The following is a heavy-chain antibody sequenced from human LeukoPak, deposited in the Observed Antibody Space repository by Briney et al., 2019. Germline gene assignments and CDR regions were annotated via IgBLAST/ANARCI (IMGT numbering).Heavy chain of an antibody. CDR2: IYYSGST. CDR3: ARGSAWYFVY. Sequence: SETLSLTCNVSGASVSSGSYYWSWIRQPPGKGLEWIGYIYYSGSTNYNPSLKSRVTISVDTSKNQFSLKLSSVTAADTAVYYCARGSAWYFVYWGQGTLVTVSS. D-gene: IGHD6-19*01. V-gene: IGHV4-61*01. J-gene: IGHJ4*02. CDR1: GASVSSGSYY.